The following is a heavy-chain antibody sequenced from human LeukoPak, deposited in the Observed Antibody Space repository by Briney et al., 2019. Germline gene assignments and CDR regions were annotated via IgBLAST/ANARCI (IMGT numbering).Heavy chain of an antibody. CDR3: ARTSAEYSNSWIDS. D-gene: IGHD6-6*01. V-gene: IGHV4-4*02. J-gene: IGHJ5*01. CDR1: GGSISSGNW. Sequence: SGTLSLTCDVSGGSISSGNWWRWVRQPPGKGLEWIGEIYHSGSTYSNPSLQSRVTISVDKSKNHFSLRLTSVTAADTAVYYCARTSAEYSNSWIDSWGQGTLVIVSS. CDR2: IYHSGST.